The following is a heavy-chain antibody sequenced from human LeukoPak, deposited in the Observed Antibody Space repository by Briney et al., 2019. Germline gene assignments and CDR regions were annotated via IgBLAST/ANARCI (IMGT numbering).Heavy chain of an antibody. D-gene: IGHD3-10*01. Sequence: SETLSLTCTVSVGSISSYYWSWIRHPARKGLEWIGRIDSSGSTNYNPSLKRRVTMSVNTSKNQVSLKFASVTSADTAVYYCARGVYGSGDCWGQGTLVTV. J-gene: IGHJ4*02. CDR1: VGSISSYY. CDR2: IDSSGST. V-gene: IGHV4-4*07. CDR3: ARGVYGSGDC.